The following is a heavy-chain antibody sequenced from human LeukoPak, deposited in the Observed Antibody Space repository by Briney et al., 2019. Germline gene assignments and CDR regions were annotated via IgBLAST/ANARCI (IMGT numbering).Heavy chain of an antibody. Sequence: GGSLRLSCAASGFTVSSNYMSWVRQAPGKGLEWVSVIYSGGSTYYADSVKGRFTISRDNSKNTLYLQMNSLRAEDAAVYYCARVKQDAFDIWGQGTMVTVSS. D-gene: IGHD1/OR15-1a*01. CDR1: GFTVSSNY. V-gene: IGHV3-53*01. CDR2: IYSGGST. J-gene: IGHJ3*02. CDR3: ARVKQDAFDI.